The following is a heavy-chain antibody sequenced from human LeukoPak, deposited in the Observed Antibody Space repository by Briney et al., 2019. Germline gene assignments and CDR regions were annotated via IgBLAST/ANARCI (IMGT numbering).Heavy chain of an antibody. Sequence: PSETLSLTCAVSGGSFSGYYWSWIRQPPGKGLEWIGEINHSGSTNYNPSLKSRVTISVDTSKNQFSLKLSSVTAADTAVYYCARAPIAAAGISFRYYFDYWGQGTLVTVSS. V-gene: IGHV4-34*01. D-gene: IGHD6-13*01. CDR2: INHSGST. J-gene: IGHJ4*02. CDR1: GGSFSGYY. CDR3: ARAPIAAAGISFRYYFDY.